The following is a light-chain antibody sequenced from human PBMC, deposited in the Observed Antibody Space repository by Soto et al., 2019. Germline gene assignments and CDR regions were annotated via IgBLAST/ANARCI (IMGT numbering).Light chain of an antibody. CDR3: KQYANYWT. Sequence: DIQMTQSPSTLSATAGDRVTITCRASQSISSWLAWYQHKPWKAPKLLIYDASNLDSGVPSRFSGSGSGTECYLTFRNLQHDDCATYYCKQYANYWTFGQGTSVDSK. CDR1: QSISSW. V-gene: IGKV1-5*01. J-gene: IGKJ1*01. CDR2: DAS.